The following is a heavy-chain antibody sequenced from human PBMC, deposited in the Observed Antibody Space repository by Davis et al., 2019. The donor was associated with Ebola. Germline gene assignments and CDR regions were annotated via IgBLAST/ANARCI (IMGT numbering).Heavy chain of an antibody. Sequence: SETLSLTCTVSGGSIISSSSYWGWIRQPPRKGLEWIGYIYYSGSTNYNPSLKSRVTISVDTSKNQFSLKLSSVTAADTAVYYCARHRESHYYYYDMDVWGQGTTVTVSS. CDR3: ARHRESHYYYYDMDV. V-gene: IGHV4-61*05. CDR2: IYYSGST. D-gene: IGHD3-16*02. J-gene: IGHJ6*02. CDR1: GGSIISSSSY.